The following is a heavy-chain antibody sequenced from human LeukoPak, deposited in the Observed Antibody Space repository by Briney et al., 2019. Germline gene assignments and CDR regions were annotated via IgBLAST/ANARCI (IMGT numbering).Heavy chain of an antibody. CDR3: ARDASSYYYDSSGYYPWYFDY. V-gene: IGHV3-66*01. CDR1: GFTVSSNY. J-gene: IGHJ4*02. Sequence: GGSLRLSCAASGFTVSSNYMSWVRQAPGKGLEWVSVIYSGGSTYYADSVKGRFTISRDNSKNTLYLQMNGLRAEDTAVYYCARDASSYYYDSSGYYPWYFDYWGQGTLVTVSS. CDR2: IYSGGST. D-gene: IGHD3-22*01.